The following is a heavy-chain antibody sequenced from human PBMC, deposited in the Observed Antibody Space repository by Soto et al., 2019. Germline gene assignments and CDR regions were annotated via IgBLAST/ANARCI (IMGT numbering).Heavy chain of an antibody. D-gene: IGHD2-15*01. CDR1: GGSISSGGYY. CDR3: ARGVDADNWFDP. V-gene: IGHV4-31*03. Sequence: SESLSLTCTVSGGSISSGGYYWSWIRQHPGKGLEWIGYIYYSGSTYYNPSLKSRVTISVDTSKNQFSLKLSSVTAADTAVYYCARGVDADNWFDPWGQGTLVTVSS. CDR2: IYYSGST. J-gene: IGHJ5*02.